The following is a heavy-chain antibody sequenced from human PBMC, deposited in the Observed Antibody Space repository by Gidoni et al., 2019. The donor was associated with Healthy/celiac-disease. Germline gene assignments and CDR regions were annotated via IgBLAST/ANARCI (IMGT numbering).Heavy chain of an antibody. D-gene: IGHD3-3*01. CDR2: IRSKAYGGTT. Sequence: EVQLVESGGGLVKPGRSLRLSGTASGFTFGAYAMGWFRQAPGKGLEGVGFIRSKAYGGTTEYAASVKGRFTISRDDSKSIAYLQMNSLKTEDTAVYYCTRMYYDFWSGYLEDAFDIWGQGTMVTVSS. CDR1: GFTFGAYA. CDR3: TRMYYDFWSGYLEDAFDI. V-gene: IGHV3-49*05. J-gene: IGHJ3*02.